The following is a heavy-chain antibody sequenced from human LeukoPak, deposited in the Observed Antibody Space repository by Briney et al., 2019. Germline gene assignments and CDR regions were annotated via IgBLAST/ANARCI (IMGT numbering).Heavy chain of an antibody. J-gene: IGHJ4*02. CDR3: ARVGCSGGTCYSRDFDF. CDR1: GGSFSGYY. Sequence: SETLSLTCAVYGGSFSGYYWNWIRQPPGKGLEWIAEINHSGNTNYNPSLKSRVTISVDTSKNQFSLNLISLTAADTAVYYCARVGCSGGTCYSRDFDFWGQGNLVTVSS. CDR2: INHSGNT. V-gene: IGHV4-34*01. D-gene: IGHD2-15*01.